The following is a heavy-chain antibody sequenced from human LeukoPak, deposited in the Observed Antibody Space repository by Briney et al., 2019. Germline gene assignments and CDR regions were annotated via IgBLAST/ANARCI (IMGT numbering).Heavy chain of an antibody. J-gene: IGHJ1*01. Sequence: GGSLRLSCAASGFTFSSYAMSWVCQAPGKGLEWVSAISGSGGSTYYADSVKGRFTISRDNSKNTLYLQMNSLRAEDTAVYYCAKEPPFASSWSPSEYFQHWGQGTLVTVSS. CDR2: ISGSGGST. CDR1: GFTFSSYA. D-gene: IGHD6-13*01. V-gene: IGHV3-23*01. CDR3: AKEPPFASSWSPSEYFQH.